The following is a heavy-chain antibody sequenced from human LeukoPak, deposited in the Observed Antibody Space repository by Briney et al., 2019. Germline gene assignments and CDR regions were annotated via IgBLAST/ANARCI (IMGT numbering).Heavy chain of an antibody. CDR2: INPNSGGT. V-gene: IGHV1-2*02. D-gene: IGHD1-26*01. Sequence: ASVKVSCKASGYTFTGYYMHWVRQAAGQGLEWMGWINPNSGGTNYAQKFQGRVTMTRDTSISTAYMELSRLRSDDTAVYYCAREESFPRNGAFDIWGQGTMVTVSS. CDR3: AREESFPRNGAFDI. CDR1: GYTFTGYY. J-gene: IGHJ3*02.